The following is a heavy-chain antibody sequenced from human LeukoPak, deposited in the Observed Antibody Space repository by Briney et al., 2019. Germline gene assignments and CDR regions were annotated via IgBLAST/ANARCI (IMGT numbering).Heavy chain of an antibody. V-gene: IGHV3-30*02. J-gene: IGHJ6*03. Sequence: QSGGSLRLSCAASGFTFSNFGMHWVRQAPGKGLEWVAFIRYDGSNKYYADSVKGRFTISRDNSKNTLYLQMNSLRGEDTAVYYCAKDGDTMSGTYYYDMGVWGKGTTVTIS. CDR3: AKDGDTMSGTYYYDMGV. D-gene: IGHD1-26*01. CDR2: IRYDGSNK. CDR1: GFTFSNFG.